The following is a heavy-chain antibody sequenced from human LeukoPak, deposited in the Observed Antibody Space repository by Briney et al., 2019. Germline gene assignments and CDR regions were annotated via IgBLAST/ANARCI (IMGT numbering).Heavy chain of an antibody. Sequence: SETLSLTCTVSGGSISSYYWSWIRQPPGKGLEWIGYIYYSGSTNYNPSLKSRVTISVDTSKNQFSLKLSSVTAADTAVYYCARRFSYHNNWFDPWGQGTLVTVSS. D-gene: IGHD3-22*01. V-gene: IGHV4-59*01. CDR2: IYYSGST. CDR1: GGSISSYY. J-gene: IGHJ5*02. CDR3: ARRFSYHNNWFDP.